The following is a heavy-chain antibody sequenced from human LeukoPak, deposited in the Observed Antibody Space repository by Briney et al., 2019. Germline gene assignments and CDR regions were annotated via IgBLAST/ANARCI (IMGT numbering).Heavy chain of an antibody. CDR3: ARGRLGYYFDY. V-gene: IGHV3-23*01. J-gene: IGHJ4*02. CDR1: GFTFSSYA. CDR2: ISGSGGST. D-gene: IGHD3-16*01. Sequence: GGSLRVSCAASGFTFSSYAMSWVRQAPGKGLEWVSAISGSGGSTYYADSVKGRFTISRDNSKNTLYLQMNSLRAEDTAVYYCARGRLGYYFDYWGQGTLVTVSS.